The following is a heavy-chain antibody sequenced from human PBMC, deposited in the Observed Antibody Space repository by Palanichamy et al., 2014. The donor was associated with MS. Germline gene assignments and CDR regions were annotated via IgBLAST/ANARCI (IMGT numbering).Heavy chain of an antibody. D-gene: IGHD4-17*01. J-gene: IGHJ4*02. CDR3: ARGGWITVTAD. Sequence: QVHLQESGPGLVKPSETLSLTCTVSGDSISGSYWTWIRQSPGKGLEWIAYISHSGNTDYNPSLKSRVTISLDTSKNQISLKVTSVTPADTAMYYCARGGWITVTADWGQGTLVTVSS. CDR2: ISHSGNT. V-gene: IGHV4-59*01. CDR1: GDSISGSY.